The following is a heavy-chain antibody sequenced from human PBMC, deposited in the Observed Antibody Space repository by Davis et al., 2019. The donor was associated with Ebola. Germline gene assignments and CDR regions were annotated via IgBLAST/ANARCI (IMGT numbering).Heavy chain of an antibody. CDR1: GFTFSSYA. CDR3: AKGPYGSGSYWFDP. J-gene: IGHJ5*02. Sequence: GSLRLSCAASGFTFSSYAMNWVRQAAGKGLEWVSGVSRSGGSTYSADSVKGRFTISRDNAKNTLYLQMNSLRVEDTAVYYCAKGPYGSGSYWFDPWGQGTLVTVAS. CDR2: VSRSGGST. V-gene: IGHV3-23*01. D-gene: IGHD3-10*01.